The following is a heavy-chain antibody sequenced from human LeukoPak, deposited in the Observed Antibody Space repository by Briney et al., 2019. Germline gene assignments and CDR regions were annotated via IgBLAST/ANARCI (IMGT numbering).Heavy chain of an antibody. CDR1: GFTLSNYN. V-gene: IGHV3-21*01. J-gene: IGHJ4*02. D-gene: IGHD3-22*01. Sequence: PGGSLRLSCAASGFTLSNYNMNWVRQAPGKGLEWVSSIRSSTTYVYYADSVKGRFTISRDNAKNSLYLQMNSLRAEDTAVYYCARDSLTMIVGRQKRGLDYWGQGTLVTVSS. CDR3: ARDSLTMIVGRQKRGLDY. CDR2: IRSSTTYV.